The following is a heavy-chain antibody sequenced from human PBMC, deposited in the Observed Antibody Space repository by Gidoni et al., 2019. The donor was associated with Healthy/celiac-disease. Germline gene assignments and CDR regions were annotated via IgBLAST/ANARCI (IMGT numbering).Heavy chain of an antibody. V-gene: IGHV3-30*18. D-gene: IGHD3-10*01. Sequence: QAQPVESGGGVVQPGRSLRLSCAASGFTCSRYGMHWVRQAPGKGVEWVAVISYEGSNKYYADSVKGRFTISRDNSKNTLYLQMNSLRAEDTAVYYCAKEGFGELLYCFDYWGQGTLVTVSS. J-gene: IGHJ4*02. CDR3: AKEGFGELLYCFDY. CDR2: ISYEGSNK. CDR1: GFTCSRYG.